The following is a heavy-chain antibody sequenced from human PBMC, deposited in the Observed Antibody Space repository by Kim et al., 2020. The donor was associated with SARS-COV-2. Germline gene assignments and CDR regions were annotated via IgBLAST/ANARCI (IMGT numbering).Heavy chain of an antibody. D-gene: IGHD3-22*01. CDR2: IYSGGST. CDR1: GFTVSSNY. CDR3: ASEFRRLDYYDSSGYYYGGVYYYGMDV. Sequence: GGSLRLSCAASGFTVSSNYMSWVRQAPGKGLEWVSVIYSGGSTYYADSVKGRFTISRDNSKNTLYLQMNSLRAEDTAVYYCASEFRRLDYYDSSGYYYGGVYYYGMDVWGQGTTVTVSS. V-gene: IGHV3-53*01. J-gene: IGHJ6*02.